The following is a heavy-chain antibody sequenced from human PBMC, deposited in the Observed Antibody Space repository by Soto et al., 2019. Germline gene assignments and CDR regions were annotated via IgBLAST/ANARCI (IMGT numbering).Heavy chain of an antibody. D-gene: IGHD5-18*01. CDR2: IWYDGNNI. V-gene: IGHV3-33*01. CDR3: ARRNGNSYGTFDY. CDR1: GFIFSSYG. Sequence: QVQLVESGGGVVQPGRSLRLSCAASGFIFSSYGMHWVRQAPGKGLEWVAVIWYDGNNIYYGDSVKGRFTISRDNSKNTLYLQMNSLRAEDTAVYHCARRNGNSYGTFDYWGQGTLVTVSS. J-gene: IGHJ4*02.